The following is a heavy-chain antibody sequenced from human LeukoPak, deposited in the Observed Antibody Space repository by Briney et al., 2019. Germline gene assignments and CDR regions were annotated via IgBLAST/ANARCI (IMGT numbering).Heavy chain of an antibody. CDR1: GDSISSFY. CDR2: IYSSGST. D-gene: IGHD3-16*01. J-gene: IGHJ4*02. V-gene: IGHV4-59*01. CDR3: ARGVVITFGGAADY. Sequence: SETLSLTCTVSGDSISSFYWSWIRQPPGEGLEWIGYIYSSGSTNYNPSLKSRVTISVDTSKNQFSLKLSSVTAADTAVYYCARGVVITFGGAADYWAREPWSPSPQ.